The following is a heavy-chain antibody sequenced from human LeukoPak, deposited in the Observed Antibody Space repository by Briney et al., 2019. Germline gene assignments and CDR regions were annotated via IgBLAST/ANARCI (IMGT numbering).Heavy chain of an antibody. CDR2: ISAYSGNT. CDR1: GYTFTSYG. Sequence: ASVKVSCKASGYTFTSYGISWVRQAPGQGLEWMGWISAYSGNTNYAQKLQGRVTMTTDTSTSTAYMELRSLRSDDTAVYYCARAPYDYVWGSYRYFTDYWGQGTLVTVSS. V-gene: IGHV1-18*01. D-gene: IGHD3-16*02. CDR3: ARAPYDYVWGSYRYFTDY. J-gene: IGHJ4*02.